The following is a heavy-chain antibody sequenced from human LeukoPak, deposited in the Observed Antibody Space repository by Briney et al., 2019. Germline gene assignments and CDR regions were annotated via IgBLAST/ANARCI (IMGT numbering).Heavy chain of an antibody. D-gene: IGHD1-14*01. CDR1: GGSISSDY. CDR2: IYHSGST. V-gene: IGHV4-59*08. Sequence: SETLSLTCTVSGGSISSDYWSWIRQPPGKGLEWIGYIYHSGSTNYNPSLKSRVTISADTSKNQFSLKLSSVTAADTAVYYCAGHKGRAVSLNYWGQGTLVTVSS. CDR3: AGHKGRAVSLNY. J-gene: IGHJ4*02.